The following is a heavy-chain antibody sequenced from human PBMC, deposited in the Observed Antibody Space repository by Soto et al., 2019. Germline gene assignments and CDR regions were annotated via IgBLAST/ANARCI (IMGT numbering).Heavy chain of an antibody. V-gene: IGHV3-30*18. D-gene: IGHD3-22*01. CDR1: GFTFSSYG. J-gene: IGHJ6*02. CDR2: ISYDGSNK. CDR3: AKNLGSGYYYDSSGYYSAYYYYYYGMDV. Sequence: PGGSLRLSCAASGFTFSSYGMHWVRQAPGKGLEWVAVISYDGSNKYYADSVKGRFTISRDNSKNTLYLQMNSLRAEDTAVYYCAKNLGSGYYYDSSGYYSAYYYYYYGMDVWGQGTTVTVSS.